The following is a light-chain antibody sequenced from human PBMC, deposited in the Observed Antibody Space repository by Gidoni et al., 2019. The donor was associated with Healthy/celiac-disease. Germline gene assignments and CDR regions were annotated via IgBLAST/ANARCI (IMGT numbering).Light chain of an antibody. J-gene: IGLJ2*01. CDR1: SGHSSYA. V-gene: IGLV4-69*01. Sequence: QLVLTHSPSASASLGASVKLTCTLSSGHSSYAIAWHQQQPAKGTRYLMKLNSDGRHSKGDGIPDRFSGASSVAERYLTISSLQSEDDADYYCQTWGTGTVVFGGGTKLTVL. CDR3: QTWGTGTVV. CDR2: LNSDGRH.